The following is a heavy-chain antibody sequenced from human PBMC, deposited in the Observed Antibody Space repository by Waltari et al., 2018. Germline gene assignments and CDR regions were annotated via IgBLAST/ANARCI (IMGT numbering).Heavy chain of an antibody. Sequence: QVQLQQSGPGLVKHSQTLPVTCAISGDSVSGHRVAWAWIRQSPSRGLEWLGRTYYRSKWSNDYAVAVKSRITINPDTSNNQFPLQLNSVTPEDTAVYYCARDIGDGVNGWHDPWGQGTLVIVSS. D-gene: IGHD2-15*01. CDR3: ARDIGDGVNGWHDP. J-gene: IGHJ5*02. CDR1: GDSVSGHRVA. V-gene: IGHV6-1*01. CDR2: TYYRSKWSN.